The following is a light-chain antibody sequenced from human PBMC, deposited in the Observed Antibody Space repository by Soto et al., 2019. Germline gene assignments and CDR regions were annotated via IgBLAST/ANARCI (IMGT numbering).Light chain of an antibody. Sequence: QSALTQPPSATGTPGQSVTISCTATSRDLGGYDYVSWYQQHPGKATKLMIYEVSKRPSGVPDRFSGSKSGNTASLTVSGLQAEDEADYYCSSYAGSSTYVFGTGTQDTVL. V-gene: IGLV2-8*01. CDR3: SSYAGSSTYV. CDR2: EVS. J-gene: IGLJ1*01. CDR1: SRDLGGYDY.